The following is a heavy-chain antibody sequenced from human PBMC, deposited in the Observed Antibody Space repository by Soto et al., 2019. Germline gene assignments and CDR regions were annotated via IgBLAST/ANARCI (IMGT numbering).Heavy chain of an antibody. D-gene: IGHD1-26*01. CDR1: GYSFTSYW. Sequence: PGESLKISCKGSGYSFTSYWIGWVRQMPGKGLEWMGIIYPGDSDTRYSPSFQGQVTISADKSISTAYLQWSSLKASDTAMYFCVLMIRRPPSSIVFPTRRSSDL. CDR2: IYPGDSDT. V-gene: IGHV5-51*01. CDR3: VLMIRRPPSSIVFPTRRSSDL. J-gene: IGHJ2*01.